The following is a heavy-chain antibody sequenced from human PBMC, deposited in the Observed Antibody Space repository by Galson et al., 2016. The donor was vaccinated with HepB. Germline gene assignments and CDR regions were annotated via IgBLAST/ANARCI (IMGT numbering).Heavy chain of an antibody. CDR1: GYSFSSYA. V-gene: IGHV1-3*01. Sequence: SVKVSCKASGYSFSSYAFHWVRQAPGQRLEWLGWINAGEGNTEYSQKFQGRVSFTSGTSATTVYMELSRLGQEDTAVYFCATVIIDFSTGSSSKSAFETGGQGTRLTVSS. D-gene: IGHD3/OR15-3a*01. CDR2: INAGEGNT. J-gene: IGHJ3*02. CDR3: ATVIIDFSTGSSSKSAFET.